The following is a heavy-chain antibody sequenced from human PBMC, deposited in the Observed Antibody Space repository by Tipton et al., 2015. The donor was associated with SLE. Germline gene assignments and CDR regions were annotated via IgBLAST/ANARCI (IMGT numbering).Heavy chain of an antibody. CDR1: GFPFSSFG. V-gene: IGHV3-23*01. J-gene: IGHJ1*01. CDR3: AKSRGVAAARIQH. D-gene: IGHD6-13*01. Sequence: SLRLSCAASGFPFSSFGMSWVRQAPGRGLEWVLSISGSGDSIYQADSVKGRFTIARDDSKNTVYLQMNSLTAEDTAIYYCAKSRGVAAARIQHWGQGTLVTVSS. CDR2: ISGSGDSI.